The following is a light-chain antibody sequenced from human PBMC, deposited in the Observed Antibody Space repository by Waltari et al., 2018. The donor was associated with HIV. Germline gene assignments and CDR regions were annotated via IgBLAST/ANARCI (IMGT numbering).Light chain of an antibody. J-gene: IGLJ2*01. CDR1: IGSIASSH. CDR3: QAYDTTTPVV. Sequence: NFMLTQPHSVSESPGKTVSISCTRSIGSIASSHVQWYQQRPGRCPSPVIFKDNQSPSGCPERFSGSIDSSSNSASLTISGLKTEDEADYYCQAYDTTTPVVFGGGTRLTVL. CDR2: KDN. V-gene: IGLV6-57*01.